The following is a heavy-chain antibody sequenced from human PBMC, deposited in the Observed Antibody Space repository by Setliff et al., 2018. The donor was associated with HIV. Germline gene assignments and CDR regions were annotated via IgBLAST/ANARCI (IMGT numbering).Heavy chain of an antibody. Sequence: PSETLSLTCAVYGGSFSDYFWTWIRQPPGKGLEWIGEINHSGSTNYNPSLKSRVTISVDTSKNQISLKLPSVTAADTAVYYCARRAVAGQYNWFDPWGQGTLVTVSS. D-gene: IGHD6-19*01. V-gene: IGHV4-34*01. CDR1: GGSFSDYF. CDR2: INHSGST. CDR3: ARRAVAGQYNWFDP. J-gene: IGHJ5*02.